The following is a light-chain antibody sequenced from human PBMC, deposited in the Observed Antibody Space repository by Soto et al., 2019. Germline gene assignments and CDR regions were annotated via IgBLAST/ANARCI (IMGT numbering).Light chain of an antibody. J-gene: IGLJ2*01. CDR2: LNSDGSH. Sequence: QPVLTQSPSASASLGASVKLTCTLSSGHISYAIAWHQQQPEKGPRYLMKLNSDGSHSKGDGIPDRFSGSSSGAEHYLTISRLQSEDEADYYCQNWGTGIGVFGGGTKLTVL. CDR1: SGHISYA. CDR3: QNWGTGIGV. V-gene: IGLV4-69*01.